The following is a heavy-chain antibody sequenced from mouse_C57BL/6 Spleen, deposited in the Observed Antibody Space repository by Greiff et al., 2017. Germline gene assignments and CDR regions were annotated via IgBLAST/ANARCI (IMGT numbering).Heavy chain of an antibody. CDR1: GFTFSSYA. CDR2: ISDGGSYT. V-gene: IGHV5-4*01. CDR3: ARDQEGDSPYAMDY. Sequence: VQLKESGGGLVKPGGSLKLSCAASGFTFSSYAMSWVRQTPEKRLEWVATISDGGSYTYYPDNVKGRFTISRDNAKNNLYLQMSHLKSEDTAMYYCARDQEGDSPYAMDYWGQGTSVTVSS. J-gene: IGHJ4*01. D-gene: IGHD3-2*02.